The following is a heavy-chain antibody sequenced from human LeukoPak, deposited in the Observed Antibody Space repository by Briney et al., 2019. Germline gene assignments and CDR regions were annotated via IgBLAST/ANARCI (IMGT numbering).Heavy chain of an antibody. CDR3: ASYGPKPLHCSGGSCYPTYFDY. CDR2: IIPIFGTA. J-gene: IGHJ4*02. V-gene: IGHV1-69*05. D-gene: IGHD2-15*01. Sequence: SAKVSCKASGGTFSSYAISWVRQAPGQGLEWMGGIIPIFGTANYAQKFQGRVTITTDESTSTAYMELSSLRSEDTAVYYCASYGPKPLHCSGGSCYPTYFDYWGQGTLVTVSS. CDR1: GGTFSSYA.